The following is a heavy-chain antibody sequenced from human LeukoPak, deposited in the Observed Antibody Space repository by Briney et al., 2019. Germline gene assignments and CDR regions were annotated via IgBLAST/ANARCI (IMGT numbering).Heavy chain of an antibody. CDR1: GVSISSSYSY. Sequence: SETLSLTCTVSGVSISSSYSYWGWIRQPPGMGLEWIGSIYYTGNTYYNASLKSRVTISVDTSKNQFSLKLSSVTAADTAVYYCARLTKNDSGTYRFGKKKRGYMDVWGKGTTVTISS. V-gene: IGHV4-39*07. CDR2: IYYTGNT. CDR3: ARLTKNDSGTYRFGKKKRGYMDV. J-gene: IGHJ6*03. D-gene: IGHD3-10*01.